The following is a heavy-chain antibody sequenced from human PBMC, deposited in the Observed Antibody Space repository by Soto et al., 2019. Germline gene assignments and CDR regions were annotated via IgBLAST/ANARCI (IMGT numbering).Heavy chain of an antibody. CDR2: IKQDGSEK. D-gene: IGHD3-16*01. J-gene: IGHJ6*03. Sequence: PGGSLRLSCAASGFTFSSYWMTWVRQAPGKGLEWVANIKQDGSEKYYVDSVKGRFTISRDNAKNSLYLQMNSLRAEDTAVYYCARVGMIKFGGFIGPQYYYYYMDVWRKATTVTVS. V-gene: IGHV3-7*01. CDR3: ARVGMIKFGGFIGPQYYYYYMDV. CDR1: GFTFSSYW.